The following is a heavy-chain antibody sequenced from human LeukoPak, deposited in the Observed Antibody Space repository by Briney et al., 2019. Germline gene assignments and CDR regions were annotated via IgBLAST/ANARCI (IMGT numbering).Heavy chain of an antibody. Sequence: GGSLRLSCAASGFTFSNTWMAWVRQAPGKGLEWVANINQDASTKHYVDSVKGRFTISRDKPKNSLYLQMNSLRAEDTAVYYCARDQSGSLDYWGQGTLVTVSS. V-gene: IGHV3-7*01. CDR2: INQDASTK. CDR3: ARDQSGSLDY. CDR1: GFTFSNTW. D-gene: IGHD1-26*01. J-gene: IGHJ4*02.